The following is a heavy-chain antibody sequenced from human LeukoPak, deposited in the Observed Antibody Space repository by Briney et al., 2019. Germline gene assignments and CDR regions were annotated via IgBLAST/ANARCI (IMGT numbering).Heavy chain of an antibody. CDR1: GGSISGGSYY. CDR2: IYTSGST. Sequence: SSQTLSLTCTVSGGSISGGSYYWSWIRQPAGKGLEWIGRIYTSGSTNYNPSLKSRVTISVDTSKNQFSLKLSSVTAADTAVYYCAREGCSSTSCYYYYYYMDVWGKGTTVTVSS. CDR3: AREGCSSTSCYYYYYYMDV. V-gene: IGHV4-61*02. J-gene: IGHJ6*03. D-gene: IGHD2-2*01.